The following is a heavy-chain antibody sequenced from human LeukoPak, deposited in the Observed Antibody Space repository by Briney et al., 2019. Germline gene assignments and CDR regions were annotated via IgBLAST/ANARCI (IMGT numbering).Heavy chain of an antibody. D-gene: IGHD5-24*01. V-gene: IGHV3-53*01. CDR2: IYSGGTT. CDR1: GLTVNSNY. CDR3: ARALLVRNGYNYSPNYFDY. J-gene: IGHJ4*02. Sequence: GSLRLPCAASGLTVNSNYMNWVRQAPGKGLQWVSVIYSGGTTYYADSVKGRFTISRDNSKNTLYLQMNSLRAEDTAVYYCARALLVRNGYNYSPNYFDYWGQGTLVTVSS.